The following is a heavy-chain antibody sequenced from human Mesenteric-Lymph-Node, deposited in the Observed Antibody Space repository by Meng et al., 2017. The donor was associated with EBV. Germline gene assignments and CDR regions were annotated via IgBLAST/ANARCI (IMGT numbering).Heavy chain of an antibody. CDR1: GYTFTSYA. J-gene: IGHJ4*02. V-gene: IGHV1-3*01. CDR3: ATAYCGSDCYVHYLIEH. D-gene: IGHD2-21*02. CDR2: INAGNGNT. Sequence: QCQLVQCGAEVKKPGASVKVACKASGYTFTSYAMHWVRQAPGQRLEWMGWINAGNGNTKYSQKFQGRVTITRDTSASTAYMEVSSLRSEDTAVYYCATAYCGSDCYVHYLIEHWGQGTLVTVSS.